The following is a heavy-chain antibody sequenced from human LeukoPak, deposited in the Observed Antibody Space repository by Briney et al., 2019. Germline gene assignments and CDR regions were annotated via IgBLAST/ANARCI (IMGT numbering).Heavy chain of an antibody. J-gene: IGHJ4*02. CDR2: IYTSGST. Sequence: SETLSLTCTVSGGSISSYYWSWIRQPPGKGLEWIGYIYTSGSTNYNPSLKSRVTISVDTSKNQFSLKLSSVTAADTAVYYCARRVASYFDYWGQETLVTVSS. CDR3: ARRVASYFDY. CDR1: GGSISSYY. D-gene: IGHD2-15*01. V-gene: IGHV4-4*09.